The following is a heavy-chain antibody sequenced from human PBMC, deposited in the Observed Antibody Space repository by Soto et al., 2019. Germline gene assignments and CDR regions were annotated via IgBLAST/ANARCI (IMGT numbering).Heavy chain of an antibody. CDR1: GYTFTNYD. CDR3: TRAQFEFGSYFGVDV. CDR2: MNPDSENT. J-gene: IGHJ6*02. V-gene: IGHV1-8*01. Sequence: QVHLVQSGAEVKQPGASVRVSCKASGYTFTNYDITWVRQATGQGLEWMGWMNPDSENTGSPQKFQGRVTMTVNTSINTAYMEFTSLRSEDTAVYYCTRAQFEFGSYFGVDVWGQGTTVTVSS. D-gene: IGHD3-10*01.